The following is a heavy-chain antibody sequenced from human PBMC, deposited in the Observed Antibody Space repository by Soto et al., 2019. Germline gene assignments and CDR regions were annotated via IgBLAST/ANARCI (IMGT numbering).Heavy chain of an antibody. CDR2: MNPNSGNT. D-gene: IGHD3-16*02. CDR1: GYTFTSYD. Sequence: ASVKVSCKASGYTFTSYDINWVRWATGQGLEWMGWMNPNSGNTGYAQKFQGRVTMTRNTSISTAYMELSSLRSEDTAVYYCARDALVSNWLDPCGQGTLVTVSS. V-gene: IGHV1-8*01. J-gene: IGHJ5*02. CDR3: ARDALVSNWLDP.